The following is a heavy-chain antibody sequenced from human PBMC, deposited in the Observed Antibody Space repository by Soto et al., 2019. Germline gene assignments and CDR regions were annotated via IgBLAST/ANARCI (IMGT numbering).Heavy chain of an antibody. CDR3: ARVPDGLNMWFDI. Sequence: GGSLRLSCATCGFTFNIYAMGWARQAPGKGLEWVSSISDSGDRTWYADSVKGRFTMSRDNSRSTLYLDMSSLRVEDTAFYYCARVPDGLNMWFDIWGQGTLVTVSS. J-gene: IGHJ5*02. V-gene: IGHV3-23*01. CDR2: ISDSGDRT. D-gene: IGHD2-2*01. CDR1: GFTFNIYA.